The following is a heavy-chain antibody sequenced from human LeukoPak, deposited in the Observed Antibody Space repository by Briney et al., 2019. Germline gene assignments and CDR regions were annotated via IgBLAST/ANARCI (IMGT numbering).Heavy chain of an antibody. CDR2: INPSGGST. D-gene: IGHD3-3*01. V-gene: IGHV1-46*01. J-gene: IGHJ6*03. CDR3: ARVYNTYYDFWSGHIYYMDV. Sequence: ASVKVSCKASGYTFTSYYMHWVRQAPGQGLEWMGIINPSGGSTSYAQKFQGRVTMTRDTSTSTVYMELRSLRSDDTAVYYCARVYNTYYDFWSGHIYYMDVWGKGTTVTVSS. CDR1: GYTFTSYY.